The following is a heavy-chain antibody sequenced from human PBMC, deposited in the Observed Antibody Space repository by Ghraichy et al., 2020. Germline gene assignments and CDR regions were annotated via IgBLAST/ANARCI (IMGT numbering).Heavy chain of an antibody. CDR1: GGSISSGGYY. D-gene: IGHD3-3*01. CDR2: IYYSGST. J-gene: IGHJ4*02. CDR3: ARGYYDFWSGSGRGPPDY. V-gene: IGHV4-31*03. Sequence: SETLSLTCTVSGGSISSGGYYWSWIRQHPGKGLEWIGYIYYSGSTYYNPSLKSRVTISVDTSKNQFSLKLSSVTAADTAVYYCARGYYDFWSGSGRGPPDYWGQGTLVTVSS.